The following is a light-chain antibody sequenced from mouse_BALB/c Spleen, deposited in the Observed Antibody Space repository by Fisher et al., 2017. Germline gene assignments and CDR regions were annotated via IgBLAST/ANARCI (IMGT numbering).Light chain of an antibody. CDR1: SSVSY. Sequence: IVLTQSTAIMSASPGEKVTMTYSASSSVSYMYWYQQKPGSSPRLLIYDTSNLASGVPVRFSGSGSGNSYSLTISRMEAEDAATYYCQQWSSYPFTFGSGTKLEIK. CDR3: QQWSSYPFT. CDR2: DTS. J-gene: IGKJ4*01. V-gene: IGKV4-55*01.